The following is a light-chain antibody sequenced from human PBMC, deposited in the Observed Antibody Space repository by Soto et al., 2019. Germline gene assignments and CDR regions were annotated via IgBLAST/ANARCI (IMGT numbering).Light chain of an antibody. CDR3: QQYYSTPWT. V-gene: IGKV4-1*01. CDR1: QSVLYSSNNKNY. CDR2: WAS. J-gene: IGKJ1*01. Sequence: DIVMTQSPDSLAVYLGEMATINCKSSQSVLYSSNNKNYLAWYQQKPGQPPKLLIYWASTRESGVPDRFSGSGLGTYFTLTSSILRAEDAAVYYCQQYYSTPWTFGQGTNVEIK.